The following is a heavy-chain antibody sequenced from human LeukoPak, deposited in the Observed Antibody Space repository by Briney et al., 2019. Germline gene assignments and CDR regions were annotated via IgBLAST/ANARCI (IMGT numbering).Heavy chain of an antibody. CDR3: AKDHGGSYQVGY. D-gene: IGHD1-26*01. J-gene: IGHJ4*02. V-gene: IGHV3-30*18. CDR1: GFTFSSYG. CDR2: ISYDGTNK. Sequence: GGSLRPSCAASGFTFSSYGMHWARQAPGKGLEWVAVISYDGTNKYYADSVKGRFTISRDNSKNTQYLQMNSLRAEDTAVCYCAKDHGGSYQVGYWGQGTLVTVSS.